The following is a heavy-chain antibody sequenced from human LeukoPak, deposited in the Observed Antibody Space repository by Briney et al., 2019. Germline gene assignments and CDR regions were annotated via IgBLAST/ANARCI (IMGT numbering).Heavy chain of an antibody. CDR2: IIPIFGTA. CDR1: GGTFSSNA. Sequence: ASVKVSCKASGGTFSSNAISWVRQAPGQGLEWMGGIIPIFGTANYAQKFQGRVTITADESTSTAYMELSSLRSEDTAVYYCARGREMATIDYWGQGTLVTVSS. D-gene: IGHD5-24*01. V-gene: IGHV1-69*13. J-gene: IGHJ4*02. CDR3: ARGREMATIDY.